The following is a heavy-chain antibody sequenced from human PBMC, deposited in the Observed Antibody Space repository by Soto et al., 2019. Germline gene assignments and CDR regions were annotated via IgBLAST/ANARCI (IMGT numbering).Heavy chain of an antibody. CDR2: INAGNGNT. J-gene: IGHJ6*02. CDR1: GYTFTSYA. Sequence: ASVKVSCKASGYTFTSYAMHWVRQAPGQRLEWMGWINAGNGNTKYSQKFQGRVTITRDTSASTACMELSSLRSEDTAVYYCASGPHFQSRGWYLHYYYGMDVWGQGTTVTVSS. V-gene: IGHV1-3*01. D-gene: IGHD6-19*01. CDR3: ASGPHFQSRGWYLHYYYGMDV.